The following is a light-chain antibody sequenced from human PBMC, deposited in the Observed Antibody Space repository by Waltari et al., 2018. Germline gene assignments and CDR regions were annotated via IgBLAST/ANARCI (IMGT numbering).Light chain of an antibody. CDR1: PSISHY. CDR3: QHYVNLPAT. CDR2: HAS. V-gene: IGKV3-20*01. J-gene: IGKJ1*01. Sequence: EVVLTQSPGTLSLSPGEGPTLSCRASPSISHYLAWYQQKPGQAPRLLSYHASSRATGIPDRFSGSGSGTDFSLTISRLEPEDFAVYYCQHYVNLPATFGQGTKVEI.